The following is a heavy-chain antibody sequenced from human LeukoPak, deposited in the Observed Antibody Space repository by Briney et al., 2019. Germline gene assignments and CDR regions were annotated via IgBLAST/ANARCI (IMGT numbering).Heavy chain of an antibody. V-gene: IGHV4-4*07. CDR3: ASFTIFGVVQDY. CDR2: IYTSGST. D-gene: IGHD3-3*01. CDR1: GGSISSYY. J-gene: IGHJ4*02. Sequence: SETLSLTCTLSGGSISSYYWSWIRQPAGKGLEWIGRIYTSGSTNYNPSLKSRVTISVDTSKNQFSLKLSSVTAADTAVYYCASFTIFGVVQDYWGQGTLVTVSS.